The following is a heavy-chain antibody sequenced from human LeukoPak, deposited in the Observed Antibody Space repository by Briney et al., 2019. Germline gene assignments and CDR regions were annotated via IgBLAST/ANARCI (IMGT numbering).Heavy chain of an antibody. V-gene: IGHV4-59*08. Sequence: SETLSLTCTVSGGSISSYYWSWIRQPPGKGLEWIGYIYYSGSTNYNPSLKSRVTISVDTSKNQFSLKLSSVTAADTAVYYCARLGSSWYLTSYYFDYWGQGTLVTVSS. D-gene: IGHD6-13*01. CDR2: IYYSGST. CDR3: ARLGSSWYLTSYYFDY. J-gene: IGHJ4*02. CDR1: GGSISSYY.